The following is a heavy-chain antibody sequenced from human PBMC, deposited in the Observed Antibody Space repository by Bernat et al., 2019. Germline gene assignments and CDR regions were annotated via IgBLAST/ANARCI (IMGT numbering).Heavy chain of an antibody. CDR3: ARDKWLANHYYYYGMDV. Sequence: QVQLVESGGGVVQPGRSLRLSCAASGFTFSSYAMHWVRQAPGKGLEWVAVISSDGSNEDYADSVKGRFTISRDNSKNTLYLQMNSLRIEDTAVYYCARDKWLANHYYYYGMDVWGQGTTVTVSS. J-gene: IGHJ6*02. CDR1: GFTFSSYA. V-gene: IGHV3-30*04. CDR2: ISSDGSNE. D-gene: IGHD6-19*01.